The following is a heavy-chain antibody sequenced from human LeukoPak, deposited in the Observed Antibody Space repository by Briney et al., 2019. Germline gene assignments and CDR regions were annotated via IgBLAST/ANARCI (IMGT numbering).Heavy chain of an antibody. CDR3: ARASRDCFDSSGYSTLHFDY. Sequence: KSSETLSLTCTVSGGSISSYYWSWIRQPPGKGLEWIGYIYYSGSTNYNPSLKSRVTISVDTSKNQFSLKLSSVTAADTAVYYCARASRDCFDSSGYSTLHFDYWGQGTLVTVSS. J-gene: IGHJ4*02. CDR1: GGSISSYY. CDR2: IYYSGST. D-gene: IGHD3-22*01. V-gene: IGHV4-59*01.